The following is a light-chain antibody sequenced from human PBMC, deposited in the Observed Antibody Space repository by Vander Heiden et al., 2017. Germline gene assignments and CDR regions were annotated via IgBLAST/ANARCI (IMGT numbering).Light chain of an antibody. CDR3: QQYYTTPRT. J-gene: IGKJ1*01. Sequence: DIVMTQSPDSLAVSLSESATINGKSSQSVLYSSNNKNYLAWYRQTPGQPPKLLIYWASTRESGVTDRFSGSGSGTDFTLTISSLQDEDVAVYYCQQYYTTPRTFGQGTKVEIK. V-gene: IGKV4-1*01. CDR2: WAS. CDR1: QSVLYSSNNKNY.